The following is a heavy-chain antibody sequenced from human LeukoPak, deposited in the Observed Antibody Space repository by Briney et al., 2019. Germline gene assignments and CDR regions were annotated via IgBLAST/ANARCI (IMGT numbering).Heavy chain of an antibody. CDR3: ARELRPRGGWFVSE. D-gene: IGHD6-19*01. J-gene: IGHJ4*02. Sequence: ASVKVSCKSSGYKFIDYYMHWVRQAPAQGLECMGWINPNSGGTNYAQKFQGRVSMTRDTSISTLYMDLSSLRSDDTAVYYCARELRPRGGWFVSEWGQGTRVTVSS. CDR2: INPNSGGT. CDR1: GYKFIDYY. V-gene: IGHV1-2*02.